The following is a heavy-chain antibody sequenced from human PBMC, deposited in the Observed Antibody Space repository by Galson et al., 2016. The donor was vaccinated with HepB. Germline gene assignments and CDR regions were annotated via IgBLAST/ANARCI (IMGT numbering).Heavy chain of an antibody. D-gene: IGHD1-14*01. CDR3: TRHMTPEDTFNV. J-gene: IGHJ3*01. Sequence: SETLSLTCTVSGASMTTMFYCWDRVRQPPGRGPEWIGSICHGGDTYYNPSLKGRVVISLDRSRNRSSLRVMSVTAADAAVYHCTRHMTPEDTFNVWGQGTRVTVS. V-gene: IGHV4-39*01. CDR2: ICHGGDT. CDR1: GASMTTMFYC.